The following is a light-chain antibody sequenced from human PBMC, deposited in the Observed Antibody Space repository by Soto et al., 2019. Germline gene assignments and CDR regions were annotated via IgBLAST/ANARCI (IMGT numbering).Light chain of an antibody. CDR1: QSINRH. CDR3: QQRSNWPPVT. Sequence: EIVLTQSPATLSLSPGERATLSCRASQSINRHLAWYRQKPGQAPRLLIYDASNRATGNPARFSGSGSGTDLTLTISSLEPEDFGVYYCQQRSNWPPVTFGGGTKVEIK. J-gene: IGKJ4*01. V-gene: IGKV3-11*01. CDR2: DAS.